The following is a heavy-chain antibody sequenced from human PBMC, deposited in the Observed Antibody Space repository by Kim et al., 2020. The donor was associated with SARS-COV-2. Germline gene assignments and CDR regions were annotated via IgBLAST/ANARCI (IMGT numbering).Heavy chain of an antibody. D-gene: IGHD5-12*01. J-gene: IGHJ4*02. CDR3: AKVGGYDSSGIYAFVRY. V-gene: IGHV3-74*01. Sequence: VEGRFTISRDNAKNTLYLQMNGLRTEDTAVYYCAKVGGYDSSGIYAFVRYWGQGTRVTVSS.